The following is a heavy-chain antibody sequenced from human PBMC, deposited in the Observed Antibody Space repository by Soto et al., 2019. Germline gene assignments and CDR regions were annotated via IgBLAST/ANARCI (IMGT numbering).Heavy chain of an antibody. CDR3: AGDPYYYGSAF. D-gene: IGHD3-10*01. Sequence: LRLSCAASGFRFSDHYMTWIRQAPGKGLEWVSKISSSGTTMYYADSVKGRFTVSRDNAKNSLYLQMNSLRAEDTAVYYCAGDPYYYGSAFWGQGTLVTVSS. CDR2: ISSSGTTM. J-gene: IGHJ4*02. V-gene: IGHV3-11*01. CDR1: GFRFSDHY.